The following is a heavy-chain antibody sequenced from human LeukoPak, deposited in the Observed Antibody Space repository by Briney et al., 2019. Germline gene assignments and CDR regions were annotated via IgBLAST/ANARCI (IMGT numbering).Heavy chain of an antibody. V-gene: IGHV3-30*02. D-gene: IGHD3-10*01. CDR3: ARSQNLMVRGVLDY. Sequence: GGSLRLSCAASGFTFSSYGMHWVRQAPGKGLEWVAFIRYDGSNKYYADSVKGRFTISRDNSKSTLYLQMNSLRAEDTAVYYCARSQNLMVRGVLDYWGQGTLVTVSS. J-gene: IGHJ4*02. CDR1: GFTFSSYG. CDR2: IRYDGSNK.